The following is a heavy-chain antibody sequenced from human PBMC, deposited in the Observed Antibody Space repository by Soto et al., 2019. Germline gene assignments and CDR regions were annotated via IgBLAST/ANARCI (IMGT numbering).Heavy chain of an antibody. CDR1: GFTFSSYA. Sequence: LRLSCAASGFTFSSYAMSWVRQAPGKGLEWVSAISGSNGRYSHYANSVEGRFAISRDNAKNSIFLQMNSLRPDDTAIYYCARYCSGGSCYLPYWGQGTRVTVSS. D-gene: IGHD2-15*01. CDR3: ARYCSGGSCYLPY. J-gene: IGHJ4*02. V-gene: IGHV3-23*01. CDR2: ISGSNGRYS.